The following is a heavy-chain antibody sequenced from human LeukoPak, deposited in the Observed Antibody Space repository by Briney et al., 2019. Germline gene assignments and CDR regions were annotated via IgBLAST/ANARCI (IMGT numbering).Heavy chain of an antibody. V-gene: IGHV4-59*10. D-gene: IGHD3-22*01. CDR3: ARASYYYDRRGYYFPY. Sequence: PSETLSLTCAVYGGSFRGYYWIWIRQPAGKGLEGIGRIYTSGRTNYNPSLKSRVTMSVDTSKTQFYLKLSSVPAADTAVYYCARASYYYDRRGYYFPYWGEGPLVTVSS. J-gene: IGHJ4*02. CDR2: IYTSGRT. CDR1: GGSFRGYY.